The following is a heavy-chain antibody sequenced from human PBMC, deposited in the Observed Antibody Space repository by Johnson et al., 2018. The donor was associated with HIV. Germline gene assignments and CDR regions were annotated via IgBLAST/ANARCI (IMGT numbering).Heavy chain of an antibody. CDR3: ARACRDGYTCDVYDI. J-gene: IGHJ3*02. Sequence: VQLVESGGGVVRPGGSLRLSCAASGFTFDDYGMSWVRQAPGKGLEWVSGINSGGDTYYADSVKGRCTISRDNSKNTLYLQMNSLRAEDTAVYYCARACRDGYTCDVYDIWGQGTMVTVSS. CDR2: INSGGDT. D-gene: IGHD5-24*01. CDR1: GFTFDDYG. V-gene: IGHV3-20*04.